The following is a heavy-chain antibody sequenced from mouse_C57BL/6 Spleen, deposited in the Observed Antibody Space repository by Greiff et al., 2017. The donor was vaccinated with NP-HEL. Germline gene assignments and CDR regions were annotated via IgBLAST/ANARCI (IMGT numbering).Heavy chain of an antibody. CDR1: GFNIKDYY. V-gene: IGHV14-2*01. CDR3: ARGDGSSSWYFEG. D-gene: IGHD1-1*01. CDR2: IDPEDGET. J-gene: IGHJ1*03. Sequence: VQLKQSGAELVKPGASVKLSCTASGFNIKDYYMHWVKQRPEQGLEWIGRIDPEDGETKYAPKFQGKATITADTSSNTAYLQLSSLTSEDTAVYYCARGDGSSSWYFEGWGTGTTVTVSS.